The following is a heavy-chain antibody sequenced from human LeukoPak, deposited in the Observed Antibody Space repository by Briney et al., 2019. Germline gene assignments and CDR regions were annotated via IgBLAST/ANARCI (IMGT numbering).Heavy chain of an antibody. J-gene: IGHJ5*02. D-gene: IGHD2-2*01. CDR2: INPSGGST. CDR3: ARGGLHIVVVPAARYNWFDP. CDR1: GYTFTSYY. Sequence: ASVKVSCKAFGYTFTSYYMHWVRQAPGQGLEWMGIINPSGGSTSYAQKFQGRVTMTRDTSTSTVYMELSSLRSEDTAVYYCARGGLHIVVVPAARYNWFDPWGQGTLVTVSS. V-gene: IGHV1-46*01.